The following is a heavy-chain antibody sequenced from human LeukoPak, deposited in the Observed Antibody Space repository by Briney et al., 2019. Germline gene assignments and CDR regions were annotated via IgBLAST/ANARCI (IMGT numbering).Heavy chain of an antibody. CDR2: ISEGVGNT. CDR3: AKREKGTTGRFFDY. Sequence: GSLRLSCAASGFTFTNYAMTWVRQAPGKVLEWVSGISEGVGNTYYADSVKGRFTISRDHSKNTLYLQMNSLRAEDTALYYCAKREKGTTGRFFDYWGQGTLVTVSS. V-gene: IGHV3-23*01. CDR1: GFTFTNYA. J-gene: IGHJ4*02. D-gene: IGHD4-17*01.